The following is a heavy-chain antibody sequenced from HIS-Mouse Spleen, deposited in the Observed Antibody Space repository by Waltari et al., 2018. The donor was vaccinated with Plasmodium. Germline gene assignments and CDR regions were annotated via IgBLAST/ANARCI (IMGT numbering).Heavy chain of an antibody. CDR2: IKKDGSEK. J-gene: IGHJ2*01. D-gene: IGHD6-13*01. CDR3: ASSWYWYFDL. V-gene: IGHV3-7*01. CDR1: GFTFSSYW. Sequence: EVQLVESGGGLVQPGGSLRLSCAASGFTFSSYWMSWVRQAPGKGREWVANIKKDGSEKYYLDSVKGRFTISRDNAKNSLYLQMNSLRAEDTAVYYCASSWYWYFDLWGRGTLVTVSS.